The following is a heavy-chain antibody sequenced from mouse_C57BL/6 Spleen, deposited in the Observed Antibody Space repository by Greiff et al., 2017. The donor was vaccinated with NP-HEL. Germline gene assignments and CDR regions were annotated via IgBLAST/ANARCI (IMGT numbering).Heavy chain of an antibody. CDR1: GFTFSNYW. CDR3: TTGYGNYVGIFAY. CDR2: IRLKSDNYAT. Sequence: EVQGVESGGGLVQPGGSMKLSCVASGFTFSNYWMNWVRQSPEKGLEWVAQIRLKSDNYATHYAESVKGRFTISRDDSKSSVYLQMNNLRAEDTGIYYCTTGYGNYVGIFAYWGQGTLVTVSA. J-gene: IGHJ3*01. V-gene: IGHV6-3*01. D-gene: IGHD2-1*01.